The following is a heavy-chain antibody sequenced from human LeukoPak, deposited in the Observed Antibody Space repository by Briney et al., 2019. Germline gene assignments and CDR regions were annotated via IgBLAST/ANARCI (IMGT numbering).Heavy chain of an antibody. CDR3: AREGGSYDSSGYYQAYDAFDI. D-gene: IGHD3-22*01. CDR2: MKQEGSEK. J-gene: IGHJ3*02. Sequence: GGSLRLSCAASGFTFSGFGMHWVRQAPGKGLEWVANMKQEGSEKYYVDSVKGRFTISRDNAKNSLYLQMISLRAEDTAVYYCAREGGSYDSSGYYQAYDAFDIWGQGTMVTVSS. V-gene: IGHV3-7*03. CDR1: GFTFSGFG.